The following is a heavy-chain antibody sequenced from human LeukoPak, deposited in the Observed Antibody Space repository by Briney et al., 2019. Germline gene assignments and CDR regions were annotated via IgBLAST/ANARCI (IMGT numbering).Heavy chain of an antibody. CDR1: GYTFTSYD. D-gene: IGHD2-2*03. CDR2: MNPNSGNT. CDR3: ARVYGYCSSTSCSRQPLPLGY. Sequence: ASVKVSCKASGYTFTSYDINWVRQATGQGLEWMGWMNPNSGNTGYAQKFQGRVTITRDTSISTAYMELSSLRSDDTAVYYCARVYGYCSSTSCSRQPLPLGYWGQGTLVTVSS. J-gene: IGHJ4*02. V-gene: IGHV1-8*03.